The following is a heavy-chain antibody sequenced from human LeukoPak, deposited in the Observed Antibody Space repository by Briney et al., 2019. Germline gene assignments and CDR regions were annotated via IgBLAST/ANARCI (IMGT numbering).Heavy chain of an antibody. Sequence: GASVKVSCKASGYTFTGYYMHWVRQAPGQGLEWMGWINPNSGGTNYAQKFQGRVTMTRDTSISTAYMELSRLRSDDTAVYYCASEAGNTAMATSYYYYYMDVWGKGTTVTVSS. CDR2: INPNSGGT. CDR1: GYTFTGYY. V-gene: IGHV1-2*02. J-gene: IGHJ6*03. D-gene: IGHD5-18*01. CDR3: ASEAGNTAMATSYYYYYMDV.